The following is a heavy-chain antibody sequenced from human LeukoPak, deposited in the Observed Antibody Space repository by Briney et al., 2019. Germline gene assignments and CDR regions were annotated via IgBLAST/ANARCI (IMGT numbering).Heavy chain of an antibody. Sequence: GGSLRLSCAASGFTFSNYAMAWVRQAPGKGLEWVSVIYSGGSTYYADSVKGRFTISRDNSKNTLYLQMNSLRAEDTAVYYCAHQGSSSWYYFDYWGQGTLVTVSS. J-gene: IGHJ4*02. V-gene: IGHV3-53*01. D-gene: IGHD6-13*01. CDR3: AHQGSSSWYYFDY. CDR2: IYSGGST. CDR1: GFTFSNYA.